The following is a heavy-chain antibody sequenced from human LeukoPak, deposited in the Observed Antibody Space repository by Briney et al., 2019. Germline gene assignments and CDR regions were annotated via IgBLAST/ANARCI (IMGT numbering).Heavy chain of an antibody. D-gene: IGHD3-10*01. J-gene: IGHJ4*02. CDR1: GYSISSGYY. CDR3: ARVEGGLYGSGSYYFDY. CDR2: IYTSGST. Sequence: SETLSLTCTVSGYSISSGYYWGWIRQPPGKGLEWIGRIYTSGSTNYNPSLKSRVTISVDTSKNQFSLKLSSVTAADTAVYYCARVEGGLYGSGSYYFDYWGQGTLVTVSS. V-gene: IGHV4-38-2*02.